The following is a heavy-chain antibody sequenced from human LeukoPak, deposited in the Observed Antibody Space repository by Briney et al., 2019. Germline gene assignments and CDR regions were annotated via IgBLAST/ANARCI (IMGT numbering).Heavy chain of an antibody. CDR3: ARQFGGNSEFDY. J-gene: IGHJ4*02. CDR1: GYSFTSYW. CDR2: IYPGDSDI. Sequence: GESLKISCKGSGYSFTSYWIGWVRQMPGKGLEWMGIIYPGDSDIRYSPSFQGLVTISADKSISAAYLQWSSLKASGTAMCYCARQFGGNSEFDYWGQGTLVTVSS. D-gene: IGHD4-23*01. V-gene: IGHV5-51*01.